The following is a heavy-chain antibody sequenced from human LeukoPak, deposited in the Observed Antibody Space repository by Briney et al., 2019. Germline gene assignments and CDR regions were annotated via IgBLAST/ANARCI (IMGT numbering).Heavy chain of an antibody. Sequence: GGSLRLSCAASGFTFSSYGMHWVRQAPGKGLEWVAVISYDGSNKYYADSVKGRFTISRDNSKNTLYLQMNSLRAEDTAVYYCARDEGSYSSGSDAFDIWGQGTMVTVSS. V-gene: IGHV3-30*03. CDR3: ARDEGSYSSGSDAFDI. CDR2: ISYDGSNK. D-gene: IGHD3-22*01. J-gene: IGHJ3*02. CDR1: GFTFSSYG.